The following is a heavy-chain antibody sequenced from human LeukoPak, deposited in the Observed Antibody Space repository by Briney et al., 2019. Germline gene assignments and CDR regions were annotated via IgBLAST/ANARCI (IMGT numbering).Heavy chain of an antibody. V-gene: IGHV3-66*01. CDR3: ATSPTDYDLDY. CDR2: IFSGGTT. J-gene: IGHJ4*02. CDR1: GFTVSSKY. D-gene: IGHD4-17*01. Sequence: PGGSLRLSRAASGFTVSSKYMSWVRQAPGKGLEWVSVIFSGGTTFYADSVKDRFTISRDNSKNTLYLQMNSLRAEDTAVYYCATSPTDYDLDYWDQGTLVTVSS.